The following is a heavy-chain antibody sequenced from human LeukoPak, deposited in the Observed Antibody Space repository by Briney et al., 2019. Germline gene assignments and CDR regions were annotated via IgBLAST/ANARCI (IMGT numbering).Heavy chain of an antibody. V-gene: IGHV3-74*01. Sequence: GGSMRLSCAASGFTFSSYWMHWVRQAPGKGLVWVSRINSDGSSTSYADSVKGRFTFSRDNAKNTLYLQMNSLRAEDTAVYYCARGIPASIRNDADWFDPWGQGTLVTVSS. CDR3: ARGIPASIRNDADWFDP. D-gene: IGHD2-2*02. CDR1: GFTFSSYW. CDR2: INSDGSST. J-gene: IGHJ5*02.